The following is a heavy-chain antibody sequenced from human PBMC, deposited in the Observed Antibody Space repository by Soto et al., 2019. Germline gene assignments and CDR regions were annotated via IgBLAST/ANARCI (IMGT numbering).Heavy chain of an antibody. CDR3: AREVLENSGYSSGYDAFDI. V-gene: IGHV6-1*01. J-gene: IGHJ3*02. D-gene: IGHD6-19*01. CDR1: GDSVSSNSAA. Sequence: QSQTLSLTCAISGDSVSSNSAAWNWIRQSPSRGLEWLGRTYYRSKWYNDYAVSVKSRITINPDTSKNQFSLQLNSVTPEDTAVYYCAREVLENSGYSSGYDAFDIWGQGTMVTVSS. CDR2: TYYRSKWYN.